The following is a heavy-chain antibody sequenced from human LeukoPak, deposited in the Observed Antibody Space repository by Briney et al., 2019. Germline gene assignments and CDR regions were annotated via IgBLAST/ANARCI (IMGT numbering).Heavy chain of an antibody. CDR3: ARLMATTKDLDY. CDR1: GASISTYY. V-gene: IGHV4-4*07. Sequence: PSETLSLTCTVSGASISTYYWSWIRQPAGKGLEWIGRIYTSGRTNYNPSLKSRVTMSADTSKNQFSLRVSSVTAADTAVYYCARLMATTKDLDYWDQGTLVTVSS. J-gene: IGHJ4*02. D-gene: IGHD5-24*01. CDR2: IYTSGRT.